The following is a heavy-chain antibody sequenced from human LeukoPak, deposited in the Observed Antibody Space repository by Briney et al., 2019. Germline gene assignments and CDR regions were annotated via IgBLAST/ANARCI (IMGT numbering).Heavy chain of an antibody. D-gene: IGHD3-10*01. CDR1: GYTFTSYD. CDR3: ARVAVRGVPKNYYYYYGMDV. CDR2: MNPNSGNT. J-gene: IGHJ6*02. Sequence: GASVKVSCKASGYTFTSYDINWVRQATGQGLEWMGWMNPNSGNTGYAQKFQGRVTMTRNTSISTAYMELSSLRSEDAAVYYCARVAVRGVPKNYYYYYGMDVWGQGTTVTVSS. V-gene: IGHV1-8*01.